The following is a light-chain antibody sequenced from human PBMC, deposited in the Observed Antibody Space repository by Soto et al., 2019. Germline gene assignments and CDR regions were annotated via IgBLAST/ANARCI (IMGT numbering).Light chain of an antibody. J-gene: IGKJ1*01. CDR3: QQYGSSSWT. CDR1: QSVSSSY. CDR2: GAS. V-gene: IGKV3-20*01. Sequence: EIVLTQSPGTLSLSPGERATLSCRASQSVSSSYLAWYQQKPGQAPRLLINGASSRATGIPDRFSGSGSGTDFTLTISRLEPEDFAVYYCQQYGSSSWTFGQGTKVDIK.